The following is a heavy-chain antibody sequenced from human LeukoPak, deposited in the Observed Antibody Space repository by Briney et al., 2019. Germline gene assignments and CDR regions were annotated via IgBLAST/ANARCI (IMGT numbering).Heavy chain of an antibody. CDR2: IYTSGST. CDR3: ARVFDSPEWPYYYYYMDV. Sequence: PSETLSLTCTVSGGSISSYYRSWIRQPAGKGLEWIGRIYTSGSTNYNPSLKSRVTMSVDTSKNQFSLKLSSVTAADTAVYYCARVFDSPEWPYYYYYMDVWGKGTTVTVSS. J-gene: IGHJ6*03. D-gene: IGHD3-3*01. V-gene: IGHV4-4*07. CDR1: GGSISSYY.